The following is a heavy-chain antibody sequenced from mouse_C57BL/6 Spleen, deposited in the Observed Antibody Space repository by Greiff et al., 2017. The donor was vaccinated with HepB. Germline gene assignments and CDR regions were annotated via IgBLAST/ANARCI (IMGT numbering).Heavy chain of an antibody. CDR3: ARGDSSGYVDVDY. V-gene: IGHV1-82*01. CDR1: GYAFSSSW. Sequence: VQLQQSGPELVKPGASVKISCKASGYAFSSSWMNWVKQRPGKGLEWIGRIYPGDGDTNYNGKFKGKATLTADKSSSTAYMQLSSLTSEDSAVYFCARGDSSGYVDVDYWGQGTTLTVSS. D-gene: IGHD3-2*02. CDR2: IYPGDGDT. J-gene: IGHJ2*01.